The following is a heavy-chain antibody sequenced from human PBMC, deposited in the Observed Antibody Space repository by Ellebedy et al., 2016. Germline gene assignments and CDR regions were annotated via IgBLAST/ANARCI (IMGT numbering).Heavy chain of an antibody. Sequence: ASVKVSXXASGYTFTTFSITWVRQVPGQGLEWMGFVNTFSGNTKFAQKFQGRVSMTTDSSTHTAYMDLRSLRSEDTAVYYCARERIVVAIAPHYYGMDVWGQGTTVTVSS. CDR2: VNTFSGNT. V-gene: IGHV1-18*04. D-gene: IGHD2-21*01. CDR1: GYTFTTFS. CDR3: ARERIVVAIAPHYYGMDV. J-gene: IGHJ6*02.